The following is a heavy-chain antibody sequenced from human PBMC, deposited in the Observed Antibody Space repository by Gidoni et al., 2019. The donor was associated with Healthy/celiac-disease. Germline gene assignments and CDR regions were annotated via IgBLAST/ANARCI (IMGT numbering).Heavy chain of an antibody. CDR3: ARGYYYDSSGYYDY. V-gene: IGHV1-18*01. CDR1: GYTFNSYG. D-gene: IGHD3-22*01. Sequence: GYTFNSYGITWVRQAPGQGLEWMGWISAYNGNTDYAQKFQGRVTMTTDTTTSTAYMELRSLRSDDTAVYYCARGYYYDSSGYYDYWGQGTLVTVSS. CDR2: ISAYNGNT. J-gene: IGHJ4*02.